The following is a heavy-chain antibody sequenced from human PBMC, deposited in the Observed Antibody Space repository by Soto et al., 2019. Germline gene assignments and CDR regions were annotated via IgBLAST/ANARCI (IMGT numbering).Heavy chain of an antibody. J-gene: IGHJ5*02. Sequence: SETLSLTCTVSGGSVSSGSYYWSWIRQPPGKGLEWIGYIYYSGSTNYNASLQSRVTISVDTSKNQFSLKLSSVTAADTAVYYCARLYYGSGSYGNWFDPWGQGTLVTVSS. V-gene: IGHV4-61*01. CDR3: ARLYYGSGSYGNWFDP. CDR1: GGSVSSGSYY. CDR2: IYYSGST. D-gene: IGHD3-10*01.